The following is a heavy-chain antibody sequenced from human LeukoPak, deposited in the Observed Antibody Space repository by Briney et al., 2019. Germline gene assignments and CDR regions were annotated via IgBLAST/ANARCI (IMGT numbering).Heavy chain of an antibody. CDR1: GFTFSSYA. CDR3: ARDSCSGGSCYSYFDY. J-gene: IGHJ4*02. CDR2: ISYDGSNK. D-gene: IGHD2-15*01. V-gene: IGHV3-30-3*01. Sequence: QPGGSLRLSCAASGFTFSSYAMHWVRQAPGKGLEWVAVISYDGSNKYYADSVKGRFTISRDNSKNTLYLQMNSLRAEDTAVYYCARDSCSGGSCYSYFDYWDQGTLVTVSS.